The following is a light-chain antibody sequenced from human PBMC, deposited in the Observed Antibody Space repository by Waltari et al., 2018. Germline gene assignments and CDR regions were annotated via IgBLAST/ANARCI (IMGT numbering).Light chain of an antibody. V-gene: IGLV2-14*03. CDR1: SSDVGGYNY. Sequence: QSALTQPASVSGSPGQSITISCTGISSDVGGYNYVSWYQQYPGKAPKLMIYDVSNRPSGVSKRFSGSKSGNTASLTISGLQAEDEADYYCSSYTSSSPYVFGTGTKVTVL. CDR2: DVS. CDR3: SSYTSSSPYV. J-gene: IGLJ1*01.